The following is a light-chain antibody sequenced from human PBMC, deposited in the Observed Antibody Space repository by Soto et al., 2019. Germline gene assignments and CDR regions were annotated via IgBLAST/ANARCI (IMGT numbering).Light chain of an antibody. Sequence: TQPASVSGSPGQSITISCTGTSSDVGGNKYVSWYQQYPGKVPKLLINKVTNRPSGVSYRFSGSKSGNTASLAISALLAEDEADYFCASSTSDSLYVFGTGTKVTVL. J-gene: IGLJ1*01. CDR3: ASSTSDSLYV. CDR2: KVT. CDR1: SSDVGGNKY. V-gene: IGLV2-14*01.